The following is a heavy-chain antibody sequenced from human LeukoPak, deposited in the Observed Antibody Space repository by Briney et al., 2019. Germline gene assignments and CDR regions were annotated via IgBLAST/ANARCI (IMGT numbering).Heavy chain of an antibody. CDR3: ARTTVSPPSYYYYYMDV. J-gene: IGHJ6*03. CDR1: GFSLSTSGMC. D-gene: IGHD4-17*01. CDR2: IGWDDDK. Sequence: SGAALVKPTQTLTLTCTFSGFSLSTSGMCVSWIRQPPGKALEWLARIGWDDDKYYSTSLKTRLTISKDTSKSQVVLTMTNMDPVDTATYHCARTTVSPPSYYYYYMDVWGKGTTVTVSS. V-gene: IGHV2-70*11.